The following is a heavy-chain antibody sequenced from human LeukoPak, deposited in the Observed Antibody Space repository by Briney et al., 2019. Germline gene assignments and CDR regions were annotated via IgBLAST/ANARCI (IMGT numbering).Heavy chain of an antibody. D-gene: IGHD2-2*01. CDR3: ARDLYCSSTSCPLGWWFDP. Sequence: ASVKVSCKASGYTFTSYGVSWVRQAPGQGLEWMGWISAYNGNTNYAQKLQGRVTMTTDTSTSTAYMELRSLRSNDTAVYYCARDLYCSSTSCPLGWWFDPWGQGTLVTVSS. V-gene: IGHV1-18*01. CDR1: GYTFTSYG. CDR2: ISAYNGNT. J-gene: IGHJ5*02.